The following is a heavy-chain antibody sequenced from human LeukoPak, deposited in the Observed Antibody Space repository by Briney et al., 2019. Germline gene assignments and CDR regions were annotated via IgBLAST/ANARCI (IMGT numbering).Heavy chain of an antibody. J-gene: IGHJ5*02. CDR3: ARDRAATQGWVEFDP. CDR2: IRGSGET. V-gene: IGHV3-66*03. D-gene: IGHD1-26*01. CDR1: GFSVRNYY. Sequence: GGSLRLSCAVSGFSVRNYYMNWLRQAPVKGLEWVSLIRGSGETVYADSAKGRFTISRDDSKNTVYLQMNSLRLDDTAVYFCARDRAATQGWVEFDPWGQGTLVTVSS.